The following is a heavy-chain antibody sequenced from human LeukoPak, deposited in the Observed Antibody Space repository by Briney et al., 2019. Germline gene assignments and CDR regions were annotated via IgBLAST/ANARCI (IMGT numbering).Heavy chain of an antibody. CDR2: ISSSSSYT. Sequence: PGGSLRPSCAASGFTFSDYYMSWIRQAPGKGLEWVSYISSSSSYTNYADSVKGRFTISRDNAKNTLLLQMNSLRPEDTAVYYCARDLSTGPADYCFDSWGQGTLVTVSS. D-gene: IGHD2-2*01. J-gene: IGHJ4*02. CDR1: GFTFSDYY. CDR3: ARDLSTGPADYCFDS. V-gene: IGHV3-11*06.